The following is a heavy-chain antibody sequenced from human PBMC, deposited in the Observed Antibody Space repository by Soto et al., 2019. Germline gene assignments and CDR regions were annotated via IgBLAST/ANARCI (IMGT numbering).Heavy chain of an antibody. Sequence: GGSLRLSCAASGFTFRSFTMNWVRPAPGKGLEWVSTISSNSAYIYYTDALRGRITISRDNAKNSLHLQMNSLRAEDTAVYYCTRDASRDSSARGWFDPWGPGTLVTVPQ. J-gene: IGHJ5*02. CDR2: ISSNSAYI. CDR1: GFTFRSFT. CDR3: TRDASRDSSARGWFDP. V-gene: IGHV3-21*01. D-gene: IGHD6-13*01.